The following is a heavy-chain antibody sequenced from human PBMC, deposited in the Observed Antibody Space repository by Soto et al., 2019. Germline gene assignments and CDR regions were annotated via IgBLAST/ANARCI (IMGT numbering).Heavy chain of an antibody. CDR3: ARQVATGFGY. CDR2: INYSGST. V-gene: IGHV4-39*01. Sequence: PSETLSLTCSVSGGPINGNNYYWGWIRQPPGKGLEWIGSINYSGSTHYNPSLKSRLTISVDTSKNQFSLRLTSVTAADTAVYYCARQVATGFGYWGQGILVTVSS. CDR1: GGPINGNNYY. J-gene: IGHJ4*02. D-gene: IGHD1-1*01.